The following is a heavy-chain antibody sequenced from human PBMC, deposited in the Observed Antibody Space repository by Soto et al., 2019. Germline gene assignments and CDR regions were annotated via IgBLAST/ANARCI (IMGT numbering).Heavy chain of an antibody. J-gene: IGHJ6*02. D-gene: IGHD2-2*01. CDR2: IIPIFGTA. V-gene: IGHV1-69*01. CDR1: GGTFSSYA. CDR3: ARGPQEYWSSTSCRSYYYDGMDV. Sequence: QVQLVQSGAEVKKPGSSVKVSCKASGGTFSSYAISWVRQAPGQGLEWMGGIIPIFGTANYAQKFQGRVTITADESTSTAYMELISLRSEDTAVYYCARGPQEYWSSTSCRSYYYDGMDVWGQGTTVTVSS.